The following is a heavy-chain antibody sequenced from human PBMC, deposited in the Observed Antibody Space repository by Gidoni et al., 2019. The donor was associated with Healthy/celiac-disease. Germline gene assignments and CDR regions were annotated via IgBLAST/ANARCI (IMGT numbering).Heavy chain of an antibody. CDR1: GFTFSSYG. CDR2: IWDDGSNQ. D-gene: IGHD2-15*01. J-gene: IGHJ4*02. CDR3: ARGLQRGYCSGGSCYSLDY. V-gene: IGHV3-33*01. Sequence: QVQLVESGGGVVQPGRSLRLSCPASGFTFSSYGMHWVRPAPGKGLEGVAVIWDDGSNQYYADSVKGRFTISRDNSKNTLYLQMNSLRAEDTAVYYCARGLQRGYCSGGSCYSLDYWGQGTLVTVSS.